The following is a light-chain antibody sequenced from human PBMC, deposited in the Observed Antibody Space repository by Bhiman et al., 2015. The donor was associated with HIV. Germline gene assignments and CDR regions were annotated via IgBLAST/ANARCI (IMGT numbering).Light chain of an antibody. Sequence: GSVSPGQTAVITCSGDDLANKYTSWYRQKPGHSPILVIYQDKRRPSGIPERFSASTSGNAATLTISETQIMDEGDYYCQAWDFTTAVFGGGTRLTVL. CDR3: QAWDFTTAV. V-gene: IGLV3-1*01. CDR2: QDK. CDR1: DLANKY. J-gene: IGLJ3*02.